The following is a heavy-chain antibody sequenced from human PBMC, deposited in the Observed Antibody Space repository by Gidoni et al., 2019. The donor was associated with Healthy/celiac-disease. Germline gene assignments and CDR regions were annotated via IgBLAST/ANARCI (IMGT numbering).Heavy chain of an antibody. D-gene: IGHD4-17*01. CDR3: ARDIPDPLAAVTSPNYFDY. J-gene: IGHJ4*02. CDR2: IIPILGIA. V-gene: IGHV1-69*04. Sequence: QVQLVQSGAEVKKPGSSVKVSCKASGGTFSSYAISWVRQAPGQGLEWMGRIIPILGIANYAQKFQGRVTITADKSTSTAYMELSSLRSEDTAVYYCARDIPDPLAAVTSPNYFDYWGQGTLVTVSS. CDR1: GGTFSSYA.